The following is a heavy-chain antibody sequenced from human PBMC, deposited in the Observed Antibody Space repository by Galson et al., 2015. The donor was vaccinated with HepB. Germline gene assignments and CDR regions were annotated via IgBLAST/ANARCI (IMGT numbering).Heavy chain of an antibody. V-gene: IGHV1-69*13. D-gene: IGHD5-12*01. CDR2: IIPIFGTA. CDR3: ARGSEWLRFPFLGQLVLDY. Sequence: SVKVSCKASGGTFSSYAISWVRQAPGQGLEWMGGIIPIFGTANYAQKFQGRVTITADESTSTAYMELSSLRSEDTAVYYCARGSEWLRFPFLGQLVLDYWGQGTLVTVSS. J-gene: IGHJ4*02. CDR1: GGTFSSYA.